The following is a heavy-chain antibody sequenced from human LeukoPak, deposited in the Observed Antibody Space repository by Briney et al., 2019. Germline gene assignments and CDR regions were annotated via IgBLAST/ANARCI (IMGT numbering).Heavy chain of an antibody. CDR3: AKAGQQQLVMGYYFDY. V-gene: IGHV3-23*01. CDR2: ISGRGGRT. CDR1: GFTFSSYD. D-gene: IGHD6-13*01. Sequence: GSLRLSCAASGFTFSSYDMSWVRQAPGKGLEWVSAISGRGGRTKYAESVKGRFTISRDNSKNTLYLQMNSLRAEDTAVYYCAKAGQQQLVMGYYFDYWGQGTLVTVSS. J-gene: IGHJ4*02.